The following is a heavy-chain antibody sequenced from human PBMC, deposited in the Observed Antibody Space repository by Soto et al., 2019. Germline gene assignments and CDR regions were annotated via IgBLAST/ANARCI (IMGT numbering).Heavy chain of an antibody. D-gene: IGHD1-1*01. CDR2: INPNSGGT. Sequence: ASVKVTCKASGYTFTGYYMHWVRQAPGQGLEWMGWINPNSGGTNYAQKFQGRVTMTRDTSISTAYMELSRLRSDDTAVYYCARAALKRTTLSPFDYRGHGTLFTVSS. V-gene: IGHV1-2*02. J-gene: IGHJ4*01. CDR1: GYTFTGYY. CDR3: ARAALKRTTLSPFDY.